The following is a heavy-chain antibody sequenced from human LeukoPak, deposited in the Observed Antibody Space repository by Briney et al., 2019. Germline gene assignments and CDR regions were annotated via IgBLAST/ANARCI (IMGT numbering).Heavy chain of an antibody. Sequence: PGGSLRLSCAASGFTFSKYAMSWVRQAPGKGLEWVSTVNDRGTGTYYADSVKGRFTISRDNAKNTLYLQMNSLRAEDTAVYYCASTACTTSCYTGEGFDYWGQGTLVTVSS. CDR1: GFTFSKYA. CDR2: VNDRGTGT. V-gene: IGHV3-23*01. CDR3: ASTACTTSCYTGEGFDY. J-gene: IGHJ4*02. D-gene: IGHD2-2*02.